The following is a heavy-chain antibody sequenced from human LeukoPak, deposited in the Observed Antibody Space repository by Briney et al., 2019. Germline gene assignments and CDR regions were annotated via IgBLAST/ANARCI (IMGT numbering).Heavy chain of an antibody. D-gene: IGHD2-8*01. Sequence: ASVKVSCKASGYTFTGYYMHWVRQAPGQGLEWMGWINPNSGGTNYAQKFQGRVTMTRDASISTAYMELSRLRFDDTAVYYCAREGVSGDAFDIWGQGTMVTVSS. CDR2: INPNSGGT. V-gene: IGHV1-2*02. CDR3: AREGVSGDAFDI. J-gene: IGHJ3*02. CDR1: GYTFTGYY.